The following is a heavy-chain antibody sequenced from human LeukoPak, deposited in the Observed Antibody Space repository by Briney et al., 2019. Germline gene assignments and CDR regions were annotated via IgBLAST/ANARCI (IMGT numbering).Heavy chain of an antibody. CDR1: GGSISSGGYS. Sequence: SETLSLTCAVSGGSISSGGYSWSWIRQPPGKGLEWIGYIYHSGSTYYNPSLKSRVTISVDRSKNQFSLKLSSVTAADTAVYYCARDNYDSSGYHNWFDPWGQGTLVTVSS. CDR3: ARDNYDSSGYHNWFDP. CDR2: IYHSGST. D-gene: IGHD3-22*01. J-gene: IGHJ5*02. V-gene: IGHV4-30-2*01.